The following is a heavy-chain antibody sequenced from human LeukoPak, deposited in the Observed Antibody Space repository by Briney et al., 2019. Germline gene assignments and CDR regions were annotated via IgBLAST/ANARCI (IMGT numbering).Heavy chain of an antibody. CDR1: GFTFSSYW. CDR2: INSDGRST. Sequence: GGSPRLSCVASGFTFSSYWMHWVRQAPGKGLVWVSHINSDGRSTTYADSVKGRFTISRDNAKNTLYLQMNSLRAEDTAVYYCARTGIAARPTVWFDPWGQGTLVTVSP. V-gene: IGHV3-74*01. D-gene: IGHD6-6*01. J-gene: IGHJ5*02. CDR3: ARTGIAARPTVWFDP.